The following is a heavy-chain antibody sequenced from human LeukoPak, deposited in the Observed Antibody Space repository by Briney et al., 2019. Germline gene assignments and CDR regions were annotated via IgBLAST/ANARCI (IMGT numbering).Heavy chain of an antibody. D-gene: IGHD6-13*01. V-gene: IGHV1-8*01. CDR3: ARHSSSWARRFDP. CDR1: GYTFTSYD. CDR2: MNPNSGNT. Sequence: ASVRVSCKASGYTFTSYDINWVRQATGQGLGWMGWMNPNSGNTGYAQKFQGRVTMTRNTSISTAYMELSSLRSEDTAVYYCARHSSSWARRFDPWGQGTLVTVSS. J-gene: IGHJ5*02.